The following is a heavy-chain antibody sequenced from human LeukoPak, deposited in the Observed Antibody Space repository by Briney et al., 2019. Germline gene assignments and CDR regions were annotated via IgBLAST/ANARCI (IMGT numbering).Heavy chain of an antibody. J-gene: IGHJ4*02. CDR1: GFTFSSYS. CDR3: AKGPMATLYFDY. D-gene: IGHD5-24*01. CDR2: ISGSGGST. V-gene: IGHV3-23*01. Sequence: GGSLRLSCAASGFTFSSYSMNWVRQAPGKGLEWVSAISGSGGSTYYADSVKGRFTISRDNSKNTLYLQMNSLRAEDTAVYYCAKGPMATLYFDYWGQGTLVTVSS.